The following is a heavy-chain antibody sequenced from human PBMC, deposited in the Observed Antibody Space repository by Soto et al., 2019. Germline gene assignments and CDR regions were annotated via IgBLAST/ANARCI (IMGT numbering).Heavy chain of an antibody. V-gene: IGHV1-18*01. CDR1: GYTFTSYG. Sequence: QVQLVQSGAEVKKPGASVKVSCKASGYTFTSYGISWVRQAPGQGLEWMGWISAYNGNTNYAQKLQGRVTMTTDTSTSTAYMALRSLRSDDTAVYYCARDWTAGSYFPFAGDYWGQGTLVTVSS. J-gene: IGHJ4*02. D-gene: IGHD1-26*01. CDR2: ISAYNGNT. CDR3: ARDWTAGSYFPFAGDY.